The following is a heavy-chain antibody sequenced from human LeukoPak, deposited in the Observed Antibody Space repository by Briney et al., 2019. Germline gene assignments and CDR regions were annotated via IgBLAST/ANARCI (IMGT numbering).Heavy chain of an antibody. Sequence: SETLSLTCAASGDSFSSHYWTWIRQSPGTGLEWIGYISHIGRTNYNPSLKSRVTISIDTSKNQFSLKLRSVAAADTAVYYCARDLVTVTKGFDIWGQGTMVSVSS. D-gene: IGHD4-17*01. V-gene: IGHV4-59*11. CDR2: ISHIGRT. J-gene: IGHJ3*02. CDR1: GDSFSSHY. CDR3: ARDLVTVTKGFDI.